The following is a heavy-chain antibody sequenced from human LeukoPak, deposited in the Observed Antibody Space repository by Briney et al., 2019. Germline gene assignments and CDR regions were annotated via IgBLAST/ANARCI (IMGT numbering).Heavy chain of an antibody. CDR1: GFTFSSYA. CDR3: AKESTRYSSPY. V-gene: IGHV3-23*01. Sequence: GGSLRLSCAASGFTFSSYAMSWVRQAPGKGLEWVAGINNRGNNMNHADSVKGRFTISRDNSKNTLYLQMNSLRVEDTAVYYCAKESTRYSSPYWGQGTLVTVSS. D-gene: IGHD6-13*01. CDR2: INNRGNNM. J-gene: IGHJ4*02.